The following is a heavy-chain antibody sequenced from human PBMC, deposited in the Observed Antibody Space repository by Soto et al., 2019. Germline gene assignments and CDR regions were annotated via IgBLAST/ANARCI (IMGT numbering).Heavy chain of an antibody. V-gene: IGHV1-8*01. J-gene: IGHJ6*02. CDR2: MNPNSGNT. D-gene: IGHD3-3*01. CDR3: ARLQRITIFGVVISRTDLHV. CDR1: GYTFTSYD. Sequence: ASVKVSCKASGYTFTSYDINWVRQATGQGLEWMGWMNPNSGNTGYAQKFQGRVTMTRNTSISTAYMELSSLRSEDTAVYYCARLQRITIFGVVISRTDLHVWGQGTTVTVSS.